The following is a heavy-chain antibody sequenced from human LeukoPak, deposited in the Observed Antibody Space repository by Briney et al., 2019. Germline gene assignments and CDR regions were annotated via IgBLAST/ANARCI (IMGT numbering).Heavy chain of an antibody. J-gene: IGHJ6*02. CDR1: GLTFSSHA. CDR3: ARVRPDSSSSSYYYYGMDV. Sequence: GGSLRLSCAASGLTFSSHATSWVRQAPGKGLEWVSTISGSGGSTYYADSVKGRFTISRDNSKNTLYLQMNSLRAEDTAVYYCARVRPDSSSSSYYYYGMDVWGQGTTVTVSS. CDR2: ISGSGGST. V-gene: IGHV3-23*01. D-gene: IGHD6-6*01.